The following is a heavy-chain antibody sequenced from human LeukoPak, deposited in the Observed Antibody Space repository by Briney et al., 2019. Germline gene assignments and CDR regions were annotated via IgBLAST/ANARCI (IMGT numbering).Heavy chain of an antibody. CDR1: GFTFSSYA. CDR2: ISGSGGST. CDR3: ARVFVSYYYDSSAPPYYFDY. Sequence: GGSLRLSCAASGFTFSSYAMSWVRQAPGKGLEWVSAISGSGGSTYYADSVKGRFTISRDNAKNSLYLQMNSLRAEDTAVYYCARVFVSYYYDSSAPPYYFDYWGQGTLVTVSS. J-gene: IGHJ4*02. V-gene: IGHV3-23*01. D-gene: IGHD3-22*01.